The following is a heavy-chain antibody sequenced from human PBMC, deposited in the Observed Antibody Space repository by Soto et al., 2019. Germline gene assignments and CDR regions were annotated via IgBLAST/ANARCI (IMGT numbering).Heavy chain of an antibody. D-gene: IGHD3-3*01. Sequence: SVKVSFKASGGTLSSYAISWVGQAPGQGLEWMGGIIPIFGTANYAQKFQGRVTITADESTSTAYMELSSLRSEDTAVYYCARGQLTIFGVVTLDYWGQGTLVTVSS. V-gene: IGHV1-69*01. J-gene: IGHJ4*02. CDR3: ARGQLTIFGVVTLDY. CDR1: GGTLSSYA. CDR2: IIPIFGTA.